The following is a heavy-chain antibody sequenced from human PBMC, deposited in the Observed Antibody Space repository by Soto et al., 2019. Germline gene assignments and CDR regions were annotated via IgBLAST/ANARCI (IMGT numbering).Heavy chain of an antibody. CDR2: ISSSSSYI. CDR1: GFTFSIYS. V-gene: IGHV3-21*01. Sequence: GGSLRLSCAASGFTFSIYSMNWVRHAPGKGLEWVSSISSSSSYIYYADSVKGRFTISRDNAKNSLYLQMNSLRAEDTAVYYCARDVPSGKYYYGSGSPNWFDPWGQGTLVTVSS. J-gene: IGHJ5*02. CDR3: ARDVPSGKYYYGSGSPNWFDP. D-gene: IGHD3-10*01.